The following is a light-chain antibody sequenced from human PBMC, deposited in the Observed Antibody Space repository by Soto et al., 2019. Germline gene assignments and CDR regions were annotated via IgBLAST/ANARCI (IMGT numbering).Light chain of an antibody. Sequence: QSALTQPPSASGSPGQSVAISCTGTSSDVGGYNFVSWYQQHPGKAPKLIIYEVNKRPSGVPDRFSGSKSGNTASLTVSGLQGEDEGDYISTSYARSEKWGGFGGGTKLT. CDR1: SSDVGGYNF. CDR2: EVN. J-gene: IGLJ2*01. V-gene: IGLV2-8*01. CDR3: TSYARSEKWGG.